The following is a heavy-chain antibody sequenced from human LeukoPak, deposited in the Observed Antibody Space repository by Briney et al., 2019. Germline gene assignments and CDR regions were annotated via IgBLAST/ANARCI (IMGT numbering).Heavy chain of an antibody. D-gene: IGHD2-2*02. CDR1: GYTFTGYY. Sequence: ASVKVSCKASGYTFTGYYMHWVRQAPGQGLEWMGWINPNSGGTNYAQKFQGRVTMTRDTSISTAYMELSRLRSDDTAVYYCARGGLPLGYCSSTSCYTLGSDYWGQGTLVIVSS. V-gene: IGHV1-2*02. J-gene: IGHJ4*02. CDR2: INPNSGGT. CDR3: ARGGLPLGYCSSTSCYTLGSDY.